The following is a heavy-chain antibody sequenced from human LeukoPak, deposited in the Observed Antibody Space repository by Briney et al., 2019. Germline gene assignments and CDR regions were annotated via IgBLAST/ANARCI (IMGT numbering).Heavy chain of an antibody. Sequence: GGSLRLSCAASGFTFSSYGMSWARQAPGEGLEWVLGISGSGGRTYFADSVKGRFTISRDNSKNPLYLQMNSLRAEDTGVYYCAKAGRGGAITLVRGVKGDYYYMDVWGKGTTVTISS. CDR1: GFTFSSYG. CDR2: ISGSGGRT. J-gene: IGHJ6*03. CDR3: AKAGRGGAITLVRGVKGDYYYMDV. V-gene: IGHV3-23*01. D-gene: IGHD3-10*01.